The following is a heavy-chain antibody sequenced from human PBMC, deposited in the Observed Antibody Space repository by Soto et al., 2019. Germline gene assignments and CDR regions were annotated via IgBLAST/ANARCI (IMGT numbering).Heavy chain of an antibody. CDR3: ARDLAAVPRAFDY. CDR2: VYHTGTT. Sequence: SETLSLTCTVSGGSISSYFYIWVRQPPGKGLEWIGSVYHTGTTDYNTSLKSRVTISVDTSKTQFSLNLRSVTAADTAVYYCARDLAAVPRAFDYWGRGTLVTVSS. CDR1: GGSISSYF. D-gene: IGHD6-13*01. J-gene: IGHJ4*02. V-gene: IGHV4-59*01.